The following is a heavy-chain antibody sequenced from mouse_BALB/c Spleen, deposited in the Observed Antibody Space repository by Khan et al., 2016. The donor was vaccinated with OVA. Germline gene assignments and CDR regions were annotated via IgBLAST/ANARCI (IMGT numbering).Heavy chain of an antibody. V-gene: IGHV2-6*02. CDR3: ARSDFYAIDY. CDR1: GFSLTSYG. J-gene: IGHJ4*01. Sequence: QVQLKESGPGLVAPSQSLSITCTVSGFSLTSYGVHWVRQPPGKGLEWLVVIWNGGITTYNSTLKSRLSISKDNSKSQVFLKMNSLQTEDTAMYYFARSDFYAIDYWGQGTSVTVSS. CDR2: IWNGGIT.